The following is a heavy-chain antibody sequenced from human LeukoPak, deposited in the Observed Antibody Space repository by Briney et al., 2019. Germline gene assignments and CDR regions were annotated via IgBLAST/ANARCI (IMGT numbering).Heavy chain of an antibody. CDR1: GGTFSSYA. V-gene: IGHV1-69*04. D-gene: IGHD6-13*01. CDR2: IIPILGIA. CDR3: ARNEASIAAADYYFDY. J-gene: IGHJ4*02. Sequence: ASVKVSCKASGGTFSSYAISWVRQAPGQGLEWMGRIIPILGIANYAQKFQGRVTITADKSTSTAYMELSSLRSEDTAVYYCARNEASIAAADYYFDYWGQGTLATVSS.